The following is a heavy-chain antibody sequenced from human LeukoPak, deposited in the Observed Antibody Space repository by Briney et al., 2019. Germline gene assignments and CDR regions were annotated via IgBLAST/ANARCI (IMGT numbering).Heavy chain of an antibody. V-gene: IGHV3-30*04. CDR1: RFTFSSYA. CDR3: AKDGGGWLQLSFDY. Sequence: GGSLRLSCAASRFTFSSYAMHWVRQAPGKGLEWVAVISYDGSNKYYADSVKGRFTVSRDNSKNTLYLQMNSLRAEDTAVYYCAKDGGGWLQLSFDYWGQGTLVTVSS. D-gene: IGHD5-24*01. J-gene: IGHJ4*02. CDR2: ISYDGSNK.